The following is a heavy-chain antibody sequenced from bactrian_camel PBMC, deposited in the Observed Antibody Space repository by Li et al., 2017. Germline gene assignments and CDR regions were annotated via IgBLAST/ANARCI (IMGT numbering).Heavy chain of an antibody. J-gene: IGHJ4*01. V-gene: IGHV3S35*01. Sequence: DVQLVESGGGLVQPGGSLVLSCTASGFTFSNYCMTWVRQAPGKGLEWVSIINRGGTTYYADSMKGRFTISRDKGKDTVYLQLNSLKPEDTAMYSCQPTTTCRHPYLLGQGTQVTVS. CDR2: IINRGGTT. CDR1: GFTFSNYC.